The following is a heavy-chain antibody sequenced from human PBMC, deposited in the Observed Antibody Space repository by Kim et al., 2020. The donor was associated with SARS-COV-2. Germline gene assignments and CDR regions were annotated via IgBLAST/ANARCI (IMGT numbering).Heavy chain of an antibody. CDR2: IIPIFGTA. J-gene: IGHJ5*02. CDR1: GGTFSSYA. Sequence: VKVSCKASGGTFSSYAISWVRQAPGQGLEWMGGIIPIFGTANYAQKFQGRVTITADESTSTAYMELSSLRSEDTAVYYCARSPATYYYDSSGYSWGQGTLVTVSS. CDR3: ARSPATYYYDSSGYS. D-gene: IGHD3-22*01. V-gene: IGHV1-69*01.